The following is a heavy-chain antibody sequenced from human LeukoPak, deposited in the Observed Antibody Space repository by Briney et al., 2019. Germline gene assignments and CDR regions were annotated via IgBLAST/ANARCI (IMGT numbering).Heavy chain of an antibody. J-gene: IGHJ4*02. CDR3: AKESERGNYYDSSGYYENDY. CDR2: ISGSGDNT. V-gene: IGHV3-23*01. Sequence: GGSLRLSCAASGFTFSSYVMSWVRQVPGKGLEWVSVISGSGDNTYYADSVKGRFTISRDNSKNMLYLQMNSLRAEDTAVYYCAKESERGNYYDSSGYYENDYWGQGTLVTVSS. CDR1: GFTFSSYV. D-gene: IGHD3-22*01.